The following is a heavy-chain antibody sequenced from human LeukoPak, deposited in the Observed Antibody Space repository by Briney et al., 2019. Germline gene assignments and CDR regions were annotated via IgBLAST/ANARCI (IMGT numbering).Heavy chain of an antibody. D-gene: IGHD3-16*01. J-gene: IGHJ4*02. CDR2: ISGSGNSI. Sequence: GGSLRLSCAASGFTFSAYEMNWVRQAPGKGLEPVSYISGSGNSISYADSVRGRFTISRDNAKNSLFLQMNSLRVEDTAVYYCVRTFGLGANYFDYWGQGTLVTVSS. CDR3: VRTFGLGANYFDY. CDR1: GFTFSAYE. V-gene: IGHV3-48*03.